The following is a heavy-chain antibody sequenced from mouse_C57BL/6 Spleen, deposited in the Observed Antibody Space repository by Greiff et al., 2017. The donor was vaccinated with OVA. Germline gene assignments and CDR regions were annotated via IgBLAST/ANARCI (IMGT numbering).Heavy chain of an antibody. V-gene: IGHV1-66*01. D-gene: IGHD1-1*01. CDR2: IYPGSGNT. CDR1: GYSFTSYY. J-gene: IGHJ2*01. Sequence: QVQLKQSGPELVKPGASVKISCKASGYSFTSYYIHWVKQRPGQGLEWIGWIYPGSGNTKYNEKFKGKATLTADTSSSTAYMQLSSLTSEDSAVYYCARGTTVVPYFDYWGQGTTLTVSS. CDR3: ARGTTVVPYFDY.